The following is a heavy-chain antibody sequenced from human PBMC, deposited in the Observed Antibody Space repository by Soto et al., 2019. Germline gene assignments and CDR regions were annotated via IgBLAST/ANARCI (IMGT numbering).Heavy chain of an antibody. CDR1: GFTFSSYA. J-gene: IGHJ6*02. V-gene: IGHV3-23*01. CDR3: AKSAAVAGTRVRGYYYYYGMAV. Sequence: GGSLRLSCAASGFTFSSYAMSWVRQAPGKGLEWVSAISGSGGSTYYADSVKGRFTISRDNSKDTLYLQMNSLRAEDTAVYYYAKSAAVAGTRVRGYYYYYGMAVWGQGTTVTVSS. D-gene: IGHD6-19*01. CDR2: ISGSGGST.